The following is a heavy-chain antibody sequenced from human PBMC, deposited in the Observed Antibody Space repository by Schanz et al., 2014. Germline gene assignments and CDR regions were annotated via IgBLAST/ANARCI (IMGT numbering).Heavy chain of an antibody. CDR1: GFTVSSNY. D-gene: IGHD5-12*01. CDR2: VYMSAAST. CDR3: ARDEGRDGYNLAFDV. V-gene: IGHV3-53*01. J-gene: IGHJ3*01. Sequence: EVQLVESGGGLIQPGGSLRLSCAVSGFTVSSNYMSWVRQAPGKGLEWVSTVYMSAASTRYADSVKGRFIISRDSSKNTLFLQMNSLTPDDTALYFCARDEGRDGYNLAFDVWGQGTLVTVSS.